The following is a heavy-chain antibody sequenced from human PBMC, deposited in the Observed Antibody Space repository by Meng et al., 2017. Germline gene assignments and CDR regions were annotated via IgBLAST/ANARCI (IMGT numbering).Heavy chain of an antibody. CDR1: GYTFTSYD. D-gene: IGHD6-13*01. CDR2: MNPNSGNT. J-gene: IGHJ5*02. V-gene: IGHV1-8*01. CDR3: ARGSSSWITNWFDP. Sequence: QGRLVQSGAEVKKPGASVKVSCKASGYTFTSYDINWVRQATGQGLEWMGWMNPNSGNTGYAQKFQGRVTMTRNTSISTAYMELSSLRSEDTAVYYCARGSSSWITNWFDPWGQETLVTVSS.